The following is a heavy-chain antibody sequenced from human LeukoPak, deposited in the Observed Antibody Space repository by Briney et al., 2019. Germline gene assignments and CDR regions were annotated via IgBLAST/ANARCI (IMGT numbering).Heavy chain of an antibody. CDR2: IYYSGST. CDR3: ARGVSARFDP. V-gene: IGHV4-39*07. J-gene: IGHJ5*02. CDR1: GGSISSSSYF. Sequence: PSETLSLTCTVSGGSISSSSYFWGWIRQPPGKGLEWIGSIYYSGSTYYNPSLKSRVTISVDTSKNQFSLKLSSVTAADTAAYYCARGVSARFDPWGQGTLVTVSS.